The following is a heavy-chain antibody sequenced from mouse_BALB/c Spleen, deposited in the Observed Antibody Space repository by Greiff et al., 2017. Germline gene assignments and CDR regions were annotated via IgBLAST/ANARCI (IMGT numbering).Heavy chain of an antibody. V-gene: IGHV1-67*01. D-gene: IGHD1-1*01. CDR1: GYTFTDYA. CDR2: ISTYYGNT. J-gene: IGHJ4*01. Sequence: VQLQESGPELVRPGVSVKISCKGSGYTFTDYAMHWVKQSHAKSLEWIGVISTYYGNTNYNQKFKGKATMTVDKSSSTAYMELARLTSEDSAIYYCAREDYYGLYAMDYWGQGTSVTVSS. CDR3: AREDYYGLYAMDY.